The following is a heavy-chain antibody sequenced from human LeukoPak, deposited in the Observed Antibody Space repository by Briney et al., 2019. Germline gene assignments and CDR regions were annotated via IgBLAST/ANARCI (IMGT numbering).Heavy chain of an antibody. D-gene: IGHD3-10*01. CDR1: GFTFSSYA. J-gene: IGHJ4*02. CDR3: AKGGPRGKLFQNFDY. CDR2: ISGSGGST. Sequence: GGSLRLSCAASGFTFSSYAMSWVRQAPGKGLEWVSAISGSGGSTYYADSAKGRFTISRDNSKNTLYLQMNSLRAEDTAVYYCAKGGPRGKLFQNFDYWGQGTLVTVSS. V-gene: IGHV3-23*01.